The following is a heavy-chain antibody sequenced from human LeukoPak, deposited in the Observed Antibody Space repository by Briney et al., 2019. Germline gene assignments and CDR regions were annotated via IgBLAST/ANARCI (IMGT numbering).Heavy chain of an antibody. CDR2: ISKDGSRT. J-gene: IGHJ4*02. D-gene: IGHD6-6*01. CDR1: GFTFSSYW. V-gene: IGHV3-74*01. Sequence: PGGSLRLSCAASGFTFSSYWMHWVRQAPGKGLVWVSRISKDGSRTDYADSVKGRFTISRDNAKNTLYLQMNSLRAEDTALYYCARAVSITARSTGYWGQGTVVTVSS. CDR3: ARAVSITARSTGY.